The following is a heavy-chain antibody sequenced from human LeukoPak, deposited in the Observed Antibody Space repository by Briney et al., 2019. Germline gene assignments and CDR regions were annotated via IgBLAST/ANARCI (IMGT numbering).Heavy chain of an antibody. CDR1: GFPFSVYD. CDR3: VRGALPGDNWYFDL. V-gene: IGHV3-13*01. J-gene: IGHJ2*01. CDR2: FGSAGDT. Sequence: PGGSLRLSCETSGFPFSVYDMHWVRQAPGKGLEWVSAFGSAGDTYYPGAVRGRFTISRDYAKNSLYLQMNSLRTGDTAVYFCVRGALPGDNWYFDLWGRGTLVTVAS.